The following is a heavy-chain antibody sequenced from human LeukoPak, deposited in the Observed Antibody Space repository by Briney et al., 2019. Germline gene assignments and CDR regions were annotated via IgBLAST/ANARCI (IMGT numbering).Heavy chain of an antibody. CDR2: IYYSGST. V-gene: IGHV4-39*07. Sequence: KTSETLSLTGTVSGGSISSSSYYWGWIRQPPGKGLEWIGSIYYSGSTYYNPSLKSRVTISVDTSKNQFSLKLSSVTAADTAVYYCASLDMIGAFDIWGQGTMVTVSS. D-gene: IGHD3-22*01. CDR1: GGSISSSSYY. CDR3: ASLDMIGAFDI. J-gene: IGHJ3*02.